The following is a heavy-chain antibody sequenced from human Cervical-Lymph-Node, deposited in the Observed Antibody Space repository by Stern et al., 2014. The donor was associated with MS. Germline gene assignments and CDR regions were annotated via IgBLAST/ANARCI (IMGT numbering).Heavy chain of an antibody. D-gene: IGHD3-22*01. Sequence: EVQLLESGGDLVQPGGSLRLSCAASGFTFNRYAMNWVRQAPGKGLEWVSTISGSGPSINYRDSVKGPVTISRDNSENTLYLQMHSLRAEDTAIYYCAKQYFDSSGYSYYYGMDVWGQGTTVTVSS. J-gene: IGHJ6*02. CDR3: AKQYFDSSGYSYYYGMDV. V-gene: IGHV3-23*01. CDR2: ISGSGPSI. CDR1: GFTFNRYA.